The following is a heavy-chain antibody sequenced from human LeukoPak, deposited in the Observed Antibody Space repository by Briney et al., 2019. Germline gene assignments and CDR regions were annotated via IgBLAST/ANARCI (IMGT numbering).Heavy chain of an antibody. CDR1: GYSFTSYW. D-gene: IGHD3-10*01. CDR2: IYPGDSDT. CDR3: ARLRDLYYYGSGSYQNWFDP. V-gene: IGHV5-51*01. Sequence: GASLQISCQGSGYSFTSYWIGWVRQLPGKGLEWMGIIYPGDSDTRYSPSFQGQVTISADKSISTAYLQWSSLKASDTAMYYCARLRDLYYYGSGSYQNWFDPWGQGTLVTVSS. J-gene: IGHJ5*02.